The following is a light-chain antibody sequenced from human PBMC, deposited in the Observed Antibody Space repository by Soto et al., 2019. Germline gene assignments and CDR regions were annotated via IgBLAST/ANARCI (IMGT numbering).Light chain of an antibody. CDR2: DAS. J-gene: IGKJ1*01. Sequence: QMPQSPSTLSSSVGDRVTITCRASQSISSWLAWYQQKPGEAPKLLISDASTLESGVPSRFSGSGSGTEFTLTISSLQPDDFATYYCQQYNIYWTFGQGTKVDIK. V-gene: IGKV1-5*01. CDR3: QQYNIYWT. CDR1: QSISSW.